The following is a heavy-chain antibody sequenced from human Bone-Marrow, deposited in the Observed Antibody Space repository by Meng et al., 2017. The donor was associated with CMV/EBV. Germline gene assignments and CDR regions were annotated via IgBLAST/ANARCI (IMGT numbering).Heavy chain of an antibody. CDR1: GFTFSSYA. V-gene: IGHV3-30-3*01. J-gene: IGHJ4*02. D-gene: IGHD3-10*02. Sequence: GESLKISCAASGFTFSSYAMHWVRQAPGKGLEWVAVISYDGSNKYYADSVKGRFTISRDNSKNTLYLQMNSLRAEDTAVYYCARVVFGEVVPYDYWGQGTLVTVSS. CDR2: ISYDGSNK. CDR3: ARVVFGEVVPYDY.